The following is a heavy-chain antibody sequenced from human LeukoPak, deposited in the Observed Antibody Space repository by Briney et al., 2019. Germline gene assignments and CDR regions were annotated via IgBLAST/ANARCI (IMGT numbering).Heavy chain of an antibody. CDR3: VKDTVTMGIDY. V-gene: IGHV3-48*01. CDR1: GFTFSTYS. CDR2: ISSSSRTV. J-gene: IGHJ4*02. D-gene: IGHD4-17*01. Sequence: PGGSLRLSCVASGFTFSTYSMNWVRQAPGKGLEWVSYISSSSRTVHYADSVKGRFTISRDSAKNSLYLQMNSLRTEDTALYYCVKDTVTMGIDYWGQGTLVTVSS.